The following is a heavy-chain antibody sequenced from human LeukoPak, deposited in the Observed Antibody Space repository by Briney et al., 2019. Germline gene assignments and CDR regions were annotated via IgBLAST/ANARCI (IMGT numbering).Heavy chain of an antibody. Sequence: GGSLRLSCAASGFTFSNNGMSWVRQAPGKGLEWVSAISGTGGDTYYADSVKGRFTISRDNSMNTLYLQMNSLRAEDTAVYYCAKARGTDYGDYVMFDCWGQGTLVTVSS. V-gene: IGHV3-23*01. CDR3: AKARGTDYGDYVMFDC. J-gene: IGHJ4*02. CDR1: GFTFSNNG. D-gene: IGHD4-17*01. CDR2: ISGTGGDT.